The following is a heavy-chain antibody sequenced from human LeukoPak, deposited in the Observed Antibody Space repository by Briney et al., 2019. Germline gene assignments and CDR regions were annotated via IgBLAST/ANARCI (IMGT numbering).Heavy chain of an antibody. V-gene: IGHV3-30*02. D-gene: IGHD1-1*01. CDR3: AKDRGGTNFDY. Sequence: PGGSLRLSCAASGFTFSNYGMHWVRQAPGKGLEWVAFIWYDGSNKYYADSVKGRFTISRDNSKNKLSLQMNSLRAEDTAVFYCAKDRGGTNFDYWGQGTLVTVSS. J-gene: IGHJ4*02. CDR2: IWYDGSNK. CDR1: GFTFSNYG.